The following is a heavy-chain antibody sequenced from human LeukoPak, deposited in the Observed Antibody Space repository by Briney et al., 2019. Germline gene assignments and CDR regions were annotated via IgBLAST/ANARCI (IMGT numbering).Heavy chain of an antibody. Sequence: SETLSLTCAVYGGSFSNYYWSWIRQSPGKGLEWIGEINDSGTINYNPSLMSRVTVSVDKSKNQFSLKLSSATAANTAVYYCARRWNYGRNYYIDVWGKGATVSVSS. D-gene: IGHD1-7*01. CDR2: INDSGTI. CDR3: ARRWNYGRNYYIDV. CDR1: GGSFSNYY. V-gene: IGHV4-34*01. J-gene: IGHJ6*03.